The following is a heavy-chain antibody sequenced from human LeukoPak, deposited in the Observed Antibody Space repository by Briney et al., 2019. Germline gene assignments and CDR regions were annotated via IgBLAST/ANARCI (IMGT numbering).Heavy chain of an antibody. J-gene: IGHJ5*02. CDR1: GYTFTSYD. D-gene: IGHD2-15*01. CDR2: MNPNSGNT. Sequence: ASVNVSCKASGYTFTSYDINWVRQATGQGLEWMGWMNPNSGNTGYAQKFQGRVTMTRNTSISTAYMELSSLRSEDTAVYYCARGGSGGSNPHGPNWFDPWGQGTLVTVSS. V-gene: IGHV1-8*01. CDR3: ARGGSGGSNPHGPNWFDP.